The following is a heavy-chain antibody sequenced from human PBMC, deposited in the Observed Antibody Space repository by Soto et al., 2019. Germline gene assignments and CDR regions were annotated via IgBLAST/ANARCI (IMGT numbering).Heavy chain of an antibody. Sequence: PGGSLRLSCAASGFTFSSYSMNWVRQAPGKGLEWVSSISSSSYIYYADSVKGRFTISRDNAKNSLCLQMNSLRAEDTAVYYCASYSGYDREDYWGQGTLVTVSS. D-gene: IGHD5-12*01. CDR2: ISSSSYI. CDR3: ASYSGYDREDY. J-gene: IGHJ4*02. CDR1: GFTFSSYS. V-gene: IGHV3-21*01.